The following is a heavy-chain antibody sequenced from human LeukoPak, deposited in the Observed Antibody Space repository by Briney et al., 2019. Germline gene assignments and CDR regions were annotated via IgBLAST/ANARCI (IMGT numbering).Heavy chain of an antibody. Sequence: GGSLRLSCAASGFTFSSYWMSWVRQAPGEGLEWVANIKQDGSEKYYVDSVKGRFTISRDNAKNSLYLQMTSLRAEDTAVYSCARDTWSIAAGATSYYYYGMDVWGQGTTVTVSS. CDR2: IKQDGSEK. J-gene: IGHJ6*02. CDR3: ARDTWSIAAGATSYYYYGMDV. V-gene: IGHV3-7*01. D-gene: IGHD6-13*01. CDR1: GFTFSSYW.